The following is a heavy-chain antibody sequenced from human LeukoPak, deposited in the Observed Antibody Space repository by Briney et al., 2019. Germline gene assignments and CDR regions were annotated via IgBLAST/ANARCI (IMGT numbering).Heavy chain of an antibody. CDR3: ARERDTARFDY. CDR1: GYTFTSYY. Sequence: GASVKVSCKASGYTFTSYYMHWVRQAPGQGLEWMGIINPSGGSSSYAQKFQGRVTMARDTSTSTVYMELSSLRSEDTAVYYCARERDTARFDYWGQGTLVTVSS. V-gene: IGHV1-46*01. D-gene: IGHD5-18*01. J-gene: IGHJ4*02. CDR2: INPSGGSS.